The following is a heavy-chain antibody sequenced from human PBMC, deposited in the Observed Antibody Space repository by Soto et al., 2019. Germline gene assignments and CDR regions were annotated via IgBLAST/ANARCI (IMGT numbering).Heavy chain of an antibody. Sequence: QVQLVQSGAEVKKPGSSVKVACKASGGTFSSYVISWVRQAPGQGLECMGGIIPISGRANCAPNFQGRVSMTADESTTTVYMELSSLRSEDTAVYYCARGWNDFPHWGQGTLVTVSS. V-gene: IGHV1-69*01. CDR1: GGTFSSYV. CDR3: ARGWNDFPH. J-gene: IGHJ4*02. D-gene: IGHD1-1*01. CDR2: IIPISGRA.